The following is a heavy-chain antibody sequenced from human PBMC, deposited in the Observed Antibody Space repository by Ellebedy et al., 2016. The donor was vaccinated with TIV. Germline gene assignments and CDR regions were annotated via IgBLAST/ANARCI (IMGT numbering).Heavy chain of an antibody. J-gene: IGHJ4*02. D-gene: IGHD3-10*01. CDR2: IIQDGSEK. V-gene: IGHV3-7*01. CDR3: VREFYFSGSDYGEY. Sequence: PGGSLRLSCAASGFSLSNYYMTWARQSPGRGLEWVDNIIQDGSEKHYVDSVKGRFTIARDNAKNSIYLQMNSLRAEDTAVYYCVREFYFSGSDYGEYWGQGTLVTVSS. CDR1: GFSLSNYY.